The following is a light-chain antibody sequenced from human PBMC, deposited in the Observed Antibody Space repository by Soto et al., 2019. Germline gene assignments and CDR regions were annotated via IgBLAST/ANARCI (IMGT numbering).Light chain of an antibody. J-gene: IGLJ1*01. CDR3: SSYTSSSTYV. CDR2: EVS. CDR1: SSDVGGYNY. Sequence: QSALTQPASVSGPPGQSITISCTGTSSDVGGYNYVSWYQQHPGKAPKFLIYEVSNRPSGVSNRFSGSKSGNTASLTISGLQAEDEADYYCSSYTSSSTYVFGTGTKLPS. V-gene: IGLV2-14*01.